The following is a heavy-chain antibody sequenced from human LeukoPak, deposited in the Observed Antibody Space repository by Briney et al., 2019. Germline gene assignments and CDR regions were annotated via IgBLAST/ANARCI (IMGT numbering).Heavy chain of an antibody. CDR3: AKGATGTGWSQFDN. V-gene: IGHV3-23*01. CDR1: GFNLSSTA. J-gene: IGHJ4*02. CDR2: LGGSGGVP. Sequence: GGSLRLTCAASGFNLSSTAMNWVRQAPGKGLEWVSVLGGSGGVPYCAGSVKGRFTISRDSSRNTVFLQMNCLRAEDTAVYYCAKGATGTGWSQFDNWGQGTLVTVSS. D-gene: IGHD6-19*01.